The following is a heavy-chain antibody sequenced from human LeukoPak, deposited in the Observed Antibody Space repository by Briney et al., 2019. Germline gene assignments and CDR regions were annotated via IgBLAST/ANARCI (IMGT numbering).Heavy chain of an antibody. J-gene: IGHJ4*02. V-gene: IGHV3-23*01. CDR1: GFSFSSYA. CDR2: VSGTGGST. D-gene: IGHD3-22*01. CDR3: AKDSRNYYDSSGYYSIFDY. Sequence: GGSLRLSCVASGFSFSSYAMSWVRQAAGKGLGWVSTVSGTGGSTYYADSVKGRFTTFRDNSKTTFYLQMNSLRAEDTAVYYCAKDSRNYYDSSGYYSIFDYWGQGTLVTVSS.